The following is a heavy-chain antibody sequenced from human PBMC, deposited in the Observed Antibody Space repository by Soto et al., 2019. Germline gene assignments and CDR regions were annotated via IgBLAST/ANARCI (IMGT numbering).Heavy chain of an antibody. J-gene: IGHJ4*02. V-gene: IGHV3-53*04. Sequence: EVQLVESGGGLVQPGGSLRLSCAVSGFTVSSSYMNWVRQAPGKGLEWVSVIYSGGDTSYADSVQGRFTISRHNSKNTLFLHMDSLRTEDTALYYCASRSESYCTSTSCPNLFDSWGQGTLVTVSS. D-gene: IGHD2-2*01. CDR1: GFTVSSSY. CDR2: IYSGGDT. CDR3: ASRSESYCTSTSCPNLFDS.